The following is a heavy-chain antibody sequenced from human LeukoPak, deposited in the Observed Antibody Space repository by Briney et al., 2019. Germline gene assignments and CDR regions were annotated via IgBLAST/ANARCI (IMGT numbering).Heavy chain of an antibody. Sequence: ASVKVSCKASGYTFTDYYMHWVRQAPGQGLEWMGGFDPEDGETIYAQKFQGRVTMTEDTSTDTAYMELSSLRSEDTAVYYCAGGRDYYYYMDVWGKGTTVTVSS. V-gene: IGHV1-24*01. J-gene: IGHJ6*03. CDR3: AGGRDYYYYMDV. D-gene: IGHD3-16*01. CDR2: FDPEDGET. CDR1: GYTFTDYY.